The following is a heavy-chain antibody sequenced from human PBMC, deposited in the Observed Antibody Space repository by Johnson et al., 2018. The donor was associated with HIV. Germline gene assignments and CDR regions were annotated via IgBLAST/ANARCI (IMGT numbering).Heavy chain of an antibody. CDR1: GFTFSDYY. V-gene: IGHV3-11*04. CDR2: ISSSGSTI. J-gene: IGHJ3*02. Sequence: QMQLVESGGGLVKPGGSLRLSCAASGFTFSDYYMSWIRQAPGKGLEWVSYISSSGSTIYYADSVKGRFPISRDNAKNSLYLQMNSLRAEDTSVYYCVWYCSGGCSSAFDIWGQGTMVIVSS. CDR3: VWYCSGGCSSAFDI. D-gene: IGHD2-15*01.